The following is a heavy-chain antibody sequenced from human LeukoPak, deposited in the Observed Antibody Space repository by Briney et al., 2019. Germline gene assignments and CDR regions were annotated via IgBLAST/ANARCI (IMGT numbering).Heavy chain of an antibody. J-gene: IGHJ4*02. Sequence: PGGSLRLSCAASGFTFSSYAMSWVRQAPGKGLEWVSAISGSGGSTYYADSVKGRFTISRDNSKNTLYLQMNSLRAEDTAVYYCAKDTTSSIRGIHQFDYWGQGTLSPSPQ. CDR3: AKDTTSSIRGIHQFDY. D-gene: IGHD1-14*01. V-gene: IGHV3-23*01. CDR2: ISGSGGST. CDR1: GFTFSSYA.